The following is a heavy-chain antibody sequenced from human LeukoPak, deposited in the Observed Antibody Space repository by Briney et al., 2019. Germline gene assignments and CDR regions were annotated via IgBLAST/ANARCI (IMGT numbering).Heavy chain of an antibody. CDR3: ARGDYDILTGYYTRYFDY. CDR2: IIPILGIA. CDR1: GGTFSSYA. D-gene: IGHD3-9*01. Sequence: SVKVSCKASGGTFSSYAISWVRQAPGQGLEWMGRIIPILGIANYAQKFQGRVTITADKSTSTAYMELSSLRSEDTAVYYCARGDYDILTGYYTRYFDYWGQGTLVTVSS. J-gene: IGHJ4*02. V-gene: IGHV1-69*04.